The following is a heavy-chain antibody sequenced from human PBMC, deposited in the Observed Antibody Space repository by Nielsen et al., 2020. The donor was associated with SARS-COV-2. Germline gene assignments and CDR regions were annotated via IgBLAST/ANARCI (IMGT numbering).Heavy chain of an antibody. CDR2: IYYSGST. J-gene: IGHJ6*02. D-gene: IGHD2-2*01. V-gene: IGHV4-59*01. CDR3: ARGYCSSTSCYFPPYYYGMDV. Sequence: SETLSLTCTVSGGSISSYYWSWIRQPPGKGLEWIGYIYYSGSTNYNPSLKSRVTISVDTSKNQFSLKLSSVTAADTAVYYCARGYCSSTSCYFPPYYYGMDVWGQGTTVTVSS. CDR1: GGSISSYY.